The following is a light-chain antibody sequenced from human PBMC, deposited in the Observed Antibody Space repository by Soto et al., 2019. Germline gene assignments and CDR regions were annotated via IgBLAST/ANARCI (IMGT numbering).Light chain of an antibody. V-gene: IGKV1-33*01. Sequence: DIQVTQSPASLSASIGDRVTITCQASHDINNFLNWYQVKPGRAPKVMIYDASNLETGVPSRFSGRGSGTSFIFPIRNLHPGAAATYYGQQYDTDPPLASGGGTRGEIK. CDR1: HDINNF. J-gene: IGKJ4*01. CDR3: QQYDTDPPLA. CDR2: DAS.